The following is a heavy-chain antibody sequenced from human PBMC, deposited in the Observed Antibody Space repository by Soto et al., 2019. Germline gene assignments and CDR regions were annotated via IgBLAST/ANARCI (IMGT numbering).Heavy chain of an antibody. V-gene: IGHV1-24*01. Sequence: ASVKVSCKVSGYTLTELSMHWVRQAPGKGLEWMGGFDPEDGETIYAQKFQGRVTMTEDTSTDTAYMELSSPRSEDTAVYYCATDKGSGWSYFDYWGQGTLVTVSS. J-gene: IGHJ4*02. CDR3: ATDKGSGWSYFDY. CDR2: FDPEDGET. D-gene: IGHD6-19*01. CDR1: GYTLTELS.